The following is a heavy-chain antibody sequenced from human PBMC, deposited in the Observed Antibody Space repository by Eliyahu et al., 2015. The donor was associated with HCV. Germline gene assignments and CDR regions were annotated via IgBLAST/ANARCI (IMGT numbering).Heavy chain of an antibody. Sequence: QVHLVESGGGVVQPGGSLRLSCEASGFTFSDFGMYWVRQAPGKGLEWLGFIRYDGSDKYYPESMRGRFIISRDNSKKTMYLQVSNLGPDDTAIYYCAKPTYYWTQYSAFEIWGQGTMVIVSS. V-gene: IGHV3-30*02. CDR3: AKPTYYWTQYSAFEI. D-gene: IGHD3/OR15-3a*01. CDR1: GFTFSDFG. J-gene: IGHJ3*02. CDR2: IRYDGSDK.